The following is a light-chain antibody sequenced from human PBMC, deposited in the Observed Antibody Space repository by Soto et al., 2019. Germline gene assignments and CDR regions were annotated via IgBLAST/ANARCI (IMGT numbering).Light chain of an antibody. CDR3: QESFSSLHT. Sequence: DIQMTQSPSSLSASVGDRVTITCRASQSISSYVNWYQQIPGKAPKLLIYAASSLLSGVPSRFSGSGSGTDFTLTISSLQPEDFATYHCQESFSSLHTFGQGIKLEIK. CDR2: AAS. J-gene: IGKJ2*01. V-gene: IGKV1-39*01. CDR1: QSISSY.